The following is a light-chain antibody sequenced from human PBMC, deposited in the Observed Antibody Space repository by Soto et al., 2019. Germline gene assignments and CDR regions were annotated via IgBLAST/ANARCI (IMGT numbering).Light chain of an antibody. CDR1: QGISSF. J-gene: IGKJ4*01. CDR2: EAS. V-gene: IGKV1-9*01. Sequence: DIHLTQSPSFLSASVGDRVTITCRASQGISSFLAWYQKPGKAPKLLIYEASTLQSGVPSRFSGSGSGTEFTLSISSMQPEDFATYYCQPLNTDPGTFGGGTKVEI. CDR3: QPLNTDPGT.